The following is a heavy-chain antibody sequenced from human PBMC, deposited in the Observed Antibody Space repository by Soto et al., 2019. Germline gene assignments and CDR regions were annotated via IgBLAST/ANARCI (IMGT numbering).Heavy chain of an antibody. CDR1: GFTFSDYA. CDR2: IWHDGLNE. D-gene: IGHD3-10*01. CDR3: TKSRGDAYKECRGPDQ. J-gene: IGHJ5*02. V-gene: IGHV3-33*08. Sequence: QERLVESGGGVVQPGRSLRLSCAVSGFTFSDYAMHWVRQAPGKGLEWVALIWHDGLNEFYADSVRGRFTISRDITNNTLYLQINSLSREDTVVYHYTKSRGDAYKECRGPDQWSHGTLVTVSS.